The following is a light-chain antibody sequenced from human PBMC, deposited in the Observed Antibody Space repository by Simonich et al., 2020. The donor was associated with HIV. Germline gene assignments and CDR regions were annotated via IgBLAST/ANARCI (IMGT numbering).Light chain of an antibody. Sequence: ERVMTQSPATLSVSPGERATLSCRASQSVSTNLAWYQQKPGQPPRLLIYFASTRATGIPARFSGSGFGTEFTLTISSTQSEDFAVYYCQQYNNWPSPFTFGPGTKVDIK. J-gene: IGKJ3*01. V-gene: IGKV3-15*01. CDR1: QSVSTN. CDR3: QQYNNWPSPFT. CDR2: FAS.